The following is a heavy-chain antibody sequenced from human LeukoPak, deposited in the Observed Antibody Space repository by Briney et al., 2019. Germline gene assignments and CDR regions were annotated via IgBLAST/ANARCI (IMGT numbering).Heavy chain of an antibody. V-gene: IGHV4-34*01. D-gene: IGHD4-17*01. CDR2: IYYSGST. CDR3: ARLGEDYGDYINSNYYYYMDV. J-gene: IGHJ6*03. CDR1: GGSFSGYY. Sequence: PSETLSLTCAVYGGSFSGYYWSWIRQPPGKGLEWIGSIYYSGSTYYNPSLKSRVTISVDTSKNQFSLRLRSVTAADTAVYYCARLGEDYGDYINSNYYYYMDVWGKGTTVTISS.